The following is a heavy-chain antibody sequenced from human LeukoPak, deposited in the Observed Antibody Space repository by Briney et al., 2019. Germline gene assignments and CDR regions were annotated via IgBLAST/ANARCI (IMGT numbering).Heavy chain of an antibody. CDR3: ARETSPWGGRGRFSNWFDP. Sequence: ASVKVSCKASGGTFSSYAISWVRQAPGQGLEWMGRIIPILGIANYAQKFQGRVTITADKSTSTAYMELSSLRSEDTAVYYCARETSPWGGRGRFSNWFDPWGQGTLVTASS. CDR2: IIPILGIA. J-gene: IGHJ5*02. V-gene: IGHV1-69*04. D-gene: IGHD3-16*01. CDR1: GGTFSSYA.